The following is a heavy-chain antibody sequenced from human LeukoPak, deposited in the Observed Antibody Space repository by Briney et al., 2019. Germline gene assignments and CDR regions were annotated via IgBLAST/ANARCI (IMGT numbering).Heavy chain of an antibody. CDR2: IYHSGST. Sequence: SQTLSLTCAVSGCTISSGGYSWSWIRQPPGKGLEWIGYIYHSGSTYYNPSLKSRVTISADRSKNQFSLKLSSVTAADTAVYYCAGGVVPAAIDCWGQGTLVTVSS. V-gene: IGHV4-30-2*01. J-gene: IGHJ4*02. CDR3: AGGVVPAAIDC. CDR1: GCTISSGGYS. D-gene: IGHD2-2*01.